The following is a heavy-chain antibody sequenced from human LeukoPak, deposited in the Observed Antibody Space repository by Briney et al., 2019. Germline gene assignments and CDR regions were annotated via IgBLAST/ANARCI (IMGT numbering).Heavy chain of an antibody. CDR3: AKTPLLRCPACGIKH. CDR2: ISYDGPNK. D-gene: IGHD4-17*01. Sequence: GRSLRLSCAASGFTFNNYGMHWVRQAPGKGLEWVAVISYDGPNKYYADSVKGRFTISRDNSKNTLYLQMNSLRAEDTAVYYCAKTPLLRCPACGIKHWGQGTLVTVSS. J-gene: IGHJ1*01. V-gene: IGHV3-30*18. CDR1: GFTFNNYG.